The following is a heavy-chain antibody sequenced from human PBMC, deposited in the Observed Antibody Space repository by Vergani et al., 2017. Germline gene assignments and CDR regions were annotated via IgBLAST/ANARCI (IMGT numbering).Heavy chain of an antibody. J-gene: IGHJ4*02. CDR1: GFTLSNSP. CDR3: AKDLTQYNC. D-gene: IGHD2-15*01. Sequence: EVQVLESGGGLVQPGGSLRLSCAASGFTLSNSPMTWVRQAPGKGLEWVSAISANDDTYYADSVKGRFTVSRDNSKNTLYLQMNRLRAEDTAVYYCAKDLTQYNCWGQGTLVTVSS. CDR2: ISANDDT. V-gene: IGHV3-23*01.